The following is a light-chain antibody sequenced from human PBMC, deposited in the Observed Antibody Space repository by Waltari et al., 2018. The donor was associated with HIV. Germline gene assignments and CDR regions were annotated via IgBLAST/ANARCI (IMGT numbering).Light chain of an antibody. Sequence: EVVISQFPLSLAVTPGQPASISCTPSEGLVYRDGNTYLNWFHQRPGQSPRRLIFRVSNWDPGVPDRFRGSGSNTKFTLEITRVQSDDVGIFYCMQGTHWPPTFGQGTRLEI. CDR3: MQGTHWPPT. J-gene: IGKJ2*01. CDR1: EGLVYRDGNTY. V-gene: IGKV2D-30*01. CDR2: RVS.